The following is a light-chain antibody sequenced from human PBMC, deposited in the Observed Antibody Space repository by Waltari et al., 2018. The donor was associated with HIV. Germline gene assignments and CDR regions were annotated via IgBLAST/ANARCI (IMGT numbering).Light chain of an antibody. CDR1: SLRTSS. CDR3: NSRDSSGDHWV. V-gene: IGLV3-19*01. Sequence: SSELTQDSAVSVVLGQTVRITCQGDSLRTSSVSWDPQKPQQAPLVVIYGRDNRASGIPDRFSGSSSGDTASLTITGAQAEDEAYYYCNSRDSSGDHWVFGAGTKLTVL. J-gene: IGLJ3*02. CDR2: GRD.